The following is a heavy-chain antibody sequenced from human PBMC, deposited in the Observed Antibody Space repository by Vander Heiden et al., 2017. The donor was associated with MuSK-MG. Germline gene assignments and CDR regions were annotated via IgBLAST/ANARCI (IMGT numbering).Heavy chain of an antibody. Sequence: EVQLVESVGGLVEPGGSLSLSCAASGFTFSSYWMHWVRQVPGKGLVWVSRINSEGSSTSYVDSVKGRFTISRDNAKNTLYLQMNSLRVEDTSVYYCVRGFDLWGRGPLVTVSS. CDR2: INSEGSST. CDR1: GFTFSSYW. V-gene: IGHV3-74*01. CDR3: VRGFDL. J-gene: IGHJ2*01.